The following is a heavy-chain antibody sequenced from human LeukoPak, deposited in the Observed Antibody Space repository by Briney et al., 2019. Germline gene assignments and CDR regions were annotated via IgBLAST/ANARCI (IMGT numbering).Heavy chain of an antibody. J-gene: IGHJ4*02. D-gene: IGHD1-26*01. Sequence: TGGSLRLSCAASGFTFSSYWMSWVRQAPGKGLEWVANIKQDGSEKYYVDSVKGRFTISRDNAKNSLYLQMNSLRAEDTAVYYCARVREWELPSLDYWGQGTLVTVSS. V-gene: IGHV3-7*01. CDR3: ARVREWELPSLDY. CDR2: IKQDGSEK. CDR1: GFTFSSYW.